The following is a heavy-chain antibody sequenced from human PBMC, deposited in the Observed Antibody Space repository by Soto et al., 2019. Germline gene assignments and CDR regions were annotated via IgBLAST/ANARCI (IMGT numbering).Heavy chain of an antibody. CDR2: IYYSGST. Sequence: SETLSLTCTVSGGSISSSSYYWGWIRQPPGKGLEWIGSIYYSGSTYYNPSLKSRVTISVDTSKNQFSLKLSSVTAADTAVYYCARLHRKCDFWSGYYTGDWFDPWGQGTLVTVSS. V-gene: IGHV4-39*01. D-gene: IGHD3-3*01. CDR3: ARLHRKCDFWSGYYTGDWFDP. CDR1: GGSISSSSYY. J-gene: IGHJ5*02.